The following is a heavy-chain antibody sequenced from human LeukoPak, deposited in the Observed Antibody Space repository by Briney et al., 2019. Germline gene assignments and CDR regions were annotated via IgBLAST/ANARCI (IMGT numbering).Heavy chain of an antibody. D-gene: IGHD6-13*01. CDR3: ASFSWYHGAFDI. V-gene: IGHV4-39*07. Sequence: SETLSLTCTVSGGSISSSSYYWGWIRQPPGKGLEWIGSIYYSGSTNYNPSLKSRVTISVDTSKNQFSLKLSSVTAADTAVYYCASFSWYHGAFDIWGQGTMVTVSS. CDR2: IYYSGST. CDR1: GGSISSSSYY. J-gene: IGHJ3*02.